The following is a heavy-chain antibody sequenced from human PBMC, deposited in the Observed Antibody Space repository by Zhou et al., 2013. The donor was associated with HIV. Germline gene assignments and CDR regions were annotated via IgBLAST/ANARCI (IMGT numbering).Heavy chain of an antibody. CDR3: ARGIIASVGTDFDF. V-gene: IGHV1-8*01. CDR1: GYTFTSYD. Sequence: QVQLVQSGAEVKKPGAAVMVSCKASGYTFTSYDINWVRQAPGQGLEWMGWMNPNSGNTGFVEKFQGRVTLTRNTSISTAYMELSSLRSEDTAVYYCARGIIASVGTDFDFWGQGTLVIVS. D-gene: IGHD2-21*01. J-gene: IGHJ4*02. CDR2: MNPNSGNT.